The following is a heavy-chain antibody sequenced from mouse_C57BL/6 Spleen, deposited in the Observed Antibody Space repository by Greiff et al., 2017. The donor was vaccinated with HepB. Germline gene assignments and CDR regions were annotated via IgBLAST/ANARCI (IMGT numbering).Heavy chain of an antibody. CDR3: ARWGAVVATDYFDD. V-gene: IGHV1-64*01. CDR1: GYTFTSYW. CDR2: IHPNSGST. J-gene: IGHJ2*01. Sequence: QVQLQQPGAELVKPGASVTLSCKASGYTFTSYWLHWVKQRPGQGLEWIGMIHPNSGSTNYNEKFKSKATLTVDKSSSTAYMQRSSLTSEYSAVYYWARWGAVVATDYFDDWGQGTTLTVSS. D-gene: IGHD1-1*01.